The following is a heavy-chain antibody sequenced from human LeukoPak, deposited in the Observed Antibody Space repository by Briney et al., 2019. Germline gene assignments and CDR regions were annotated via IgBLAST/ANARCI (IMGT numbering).Heavy chain of an antibody. V-gene: IGHV3-23*01. D-gene: IGHD5-24*01. CDR3: AKDLERWLQLGYFQH. CDR2: ISGSGGST. J-gene: IGHJ1*01. Sequence: GGSLRLSCAASGFTFSSYAMSWVRQAPGKGLEWVSAISGSGGSTYYADSVKGRFTISRDNSKNTLYLQRNSLRAEDTAVYYCAKDLERWLQLGYFQHWGQGTLVTVSS. CDR1: GFTFSSYA.